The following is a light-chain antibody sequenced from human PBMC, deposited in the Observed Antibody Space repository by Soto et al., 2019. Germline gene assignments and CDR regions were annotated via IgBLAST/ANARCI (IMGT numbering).Light chain of an antibody. CDR3: SSYAGSNNFV. V-gene: IGLV2-8*01. J-gene: IGLJ1*01. Sequence: QSALTQPPSASGSPGQSVTISCTGTSSDVGGYNYVSWYQQHPGKAPKLMIYEVGERPSGVPDRFSGSKSSNTASLTVSGLQAEDEADYYCSSYAGSNNFVFGTGTKVTV. CDR1: SSDVGGYNY. CDR2: EVG.